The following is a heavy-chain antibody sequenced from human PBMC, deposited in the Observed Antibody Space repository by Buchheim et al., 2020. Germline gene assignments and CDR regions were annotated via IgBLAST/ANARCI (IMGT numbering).Heavy chain of an antibody. CDR1: EFIFDDYV. J-gene: IGHJ4*02. V-gene: IGHV3-20*01. CDR2: INWNGGSI. Sequence: EVHLVESGGGVVRPGGSLRLSCAASEFIFDDYVMSWVRQAPGKGLEWVSGINWNGGSIGYADSVKGRFTISRDNAKNSLYLETNSLRAEDTALYHCARVPHYDSSGYYSYFDQWGQGTL. CDR3: ARVPHYDSSGYYSYFDQ. D-gene: IGHD3-22*01.